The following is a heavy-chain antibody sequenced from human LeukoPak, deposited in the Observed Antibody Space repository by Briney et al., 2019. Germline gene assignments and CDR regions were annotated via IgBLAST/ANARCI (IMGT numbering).Heavy chain of an antibody. J-gene: IGHJ4*02. Sequence: GASVKVSCKASGYTFTGYFIHWVRQAPGQGLEWMGWINPNSGGTNYAQKFQGRVTMTRDTSITTAYMELSRLRSDDTAVYYCARLGGPPSGSWDLDYWGQGTLVTVSS. CDR1: GYTFTGYF. V-gene: IGHV1-2*02. CDR3: ARLGGPPSGSWDLDY. D-gene: IGHD1-26*01. CDR2: INPNSGGT.